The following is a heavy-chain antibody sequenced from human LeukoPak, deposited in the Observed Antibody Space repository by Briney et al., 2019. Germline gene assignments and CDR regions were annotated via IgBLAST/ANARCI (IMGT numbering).Heavy chain of an antibody. CDR3: AREEAPGAFDI. V-gene: IGHV3-11*01. Sequence: GGSLRLSCAASGFSFSDYYMSWIRQAPGKGLEWISYISSGGGTIYYADSVKGRFTISRDNAKNSLFLQMNSLRAEDTAVYYCAREEAPGAFDIWGQGTMVTVSS. CDR2: ISSGGGTI. CDR1: GFSFSDYY. J-gene: IGHJ3*02.